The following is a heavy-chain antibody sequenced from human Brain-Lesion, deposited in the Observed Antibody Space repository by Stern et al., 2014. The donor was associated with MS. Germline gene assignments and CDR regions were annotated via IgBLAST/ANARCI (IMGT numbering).Heavy chain of an antibody. V-gene: IGHV3-33*01. CDR2: IWFDRNTK. D-gene: IGHD2-21*02. J-gene: IGHJ4*02. CDR3: AREDCGGDCPPNY. Sequence: MQLVESGGGVVQPGGSLRLSCAASGFTFISYRIHWVRQAPGKGLEWGRVIWFDRNTKYYADSVKGRFTISRDNSKNTVYLHMDSLRADDTAVYYCAREDCGGDCPPNYWGRGTRVTVSS. CDR1: GFTFISYR.